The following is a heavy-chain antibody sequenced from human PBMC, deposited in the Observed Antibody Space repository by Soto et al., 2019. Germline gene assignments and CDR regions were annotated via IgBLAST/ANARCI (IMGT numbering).Heavy chain of an antibody. CDR3: ARAGGYCSGGSCNSGAFDI. V-gene: IGHV3-13*01. J-gene: IGHJ3*02. CDR2: IGTAGDT. CDR1: GFTFSSYD. Sequence: EVQLVESGGGLVQPGGSLRLSCAASGFTFSSYDMHWVRQATGKGLEWVSAIGTAGDTYYPGSVKGRFTISRENAKNSLYLQMNRLRAGDTAVYYCARAGGYCSGGSCNSGAFDIWGQGTMVTVSS. D-gene: IGHD2-15*01.